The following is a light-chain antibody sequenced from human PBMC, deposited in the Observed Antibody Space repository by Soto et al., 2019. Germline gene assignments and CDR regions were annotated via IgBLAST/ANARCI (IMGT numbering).Light chain of an antibody. J-gene: IGKJ5*01. CDR2: GIS. CDR1: QSVNSN. Sequence: EMVMTQSPSILSVSTGESATLSCRASQSVNSNYLAWYQQHPGQPPRLLIYGISTRATGIPARFSGSGSGTEFSLTISSLQSEDFAVYYCQQYSKWPITFGQGTRLAIK. V-gene: IGKV3-15*01. CDR3: QQYSKWPIT.